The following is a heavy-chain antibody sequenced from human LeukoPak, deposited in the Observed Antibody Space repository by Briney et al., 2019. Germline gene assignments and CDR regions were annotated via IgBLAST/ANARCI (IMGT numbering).Heavy chain of an antibody. CDR2: IKSKTDGGTT. J-gene: IGHJ6*02. D-gene: IGHD3-22*01. V-gene: IGHV3-15*01. CDR3: TADSSGRPGYYYYSMDV. Sequence: GGSLRLSCAASGFTFSNAWMSWVRQAPGKGLEWVGRIKSKTDGGTTDYAAPVKGRFTISRDDSKNTLYLQMNSLKTEDTAVYYCTADSSGRPGYYYYSMDVWGQGTTVTVSS. CDR1: GFTFSNAW.